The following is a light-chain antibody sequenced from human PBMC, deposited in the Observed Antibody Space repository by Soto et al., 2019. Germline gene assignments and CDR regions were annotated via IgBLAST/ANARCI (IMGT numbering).Light chain of an antibody. J-gene: IGLJ1*01. CDR3: CSYAGSYPFV. CDR1: SSDVGGYNY. V-gene: IGLV2-11*01. Sequence: ALTQPRSVSGSPRQSVTISCTGTSSDVGGYNYVSWYQHHPGKAPKLMIYDVDKRPSGVPGRFSGSKSGNTASLTISGLQAEDEADYYCCSYAGSYPFVFGTGTKVTVL. CDR2: DVD.